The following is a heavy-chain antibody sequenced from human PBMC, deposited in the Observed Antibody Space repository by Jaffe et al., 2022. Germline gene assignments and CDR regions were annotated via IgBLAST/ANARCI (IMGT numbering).Heavy chain of an antibody. CDR3: VTLPAYCSSTSCYGWADY. V-gene: IGHV5-51*03. D-gene: IGHD2-2*01. CDR1: GYSFTSYW. Sequence: EVQLVQSGAEVKKPGESLKISCKGSGYSFTSYWIGWVRQMPGKGLEWMGIIYPGDSDTRYSPSFQGQVTISADKSISTAYLQWSSLKASDTAMYYCVTLPAYCSSTSCYGWADYWGQGTLVTVSS. J-gene: IGHJ4*02. CDR2: IYPGDSDT.